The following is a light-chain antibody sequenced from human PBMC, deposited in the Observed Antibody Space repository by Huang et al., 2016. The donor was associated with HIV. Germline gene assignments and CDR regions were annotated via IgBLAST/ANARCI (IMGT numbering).Light chain of an antibody. Sequence: DIVMTQSPDSLAVSLGERTTINCKSSKSVLYSSNNKNYLSWYQQKPGQPPKLLIYWASTRESVVPDRFSGSGSGTDVSLTSSRLQAEDVAVYYCQQFYSTPITVGQGTRLEIK. J-gene: IGKJ5*01. CDR2: WAS. CDR1: KSVLYSSNNKNY. CDR3: QQFYSTPIT. V-gene: IGKV4-1*01.